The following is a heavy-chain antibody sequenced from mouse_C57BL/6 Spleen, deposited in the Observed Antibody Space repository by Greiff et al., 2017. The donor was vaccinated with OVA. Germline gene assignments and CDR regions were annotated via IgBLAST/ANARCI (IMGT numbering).Heavy chain of an antibody. V-gene: IGHV5-17*01. CDR2: ISSGSSTI. Sequence: DVQLVESGGGLVKPGGSLKLSCAASGFTFSDYGMHWVRQAPEKGLEWVAYISSGSSTIYYAHPVKGRFTISRDNDKHTLFLQMARRGSEDTAMYYGARDGPWCAYWGQGTLVTVAA. CDR3: ARDGPWCAY. D-gene: IGHD3-1*01. J-gene: IGHJ3*01. CDR1: GFTFSDYG.